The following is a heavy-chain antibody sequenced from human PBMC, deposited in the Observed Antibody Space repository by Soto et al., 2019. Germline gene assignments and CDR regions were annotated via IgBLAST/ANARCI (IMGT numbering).Heavy chain of an antibody. CDR2: IIPNNGGT. Sequence: QVQVVQSGAEVKKPGASVKVSCKASGYTFTGYYMHWVRQAPGQGLEWMGWIIPNNGGTKYAQKFQDRVTSTRDTSISTAYMELSRLRSDDTAVYYCARGTFDSSGDYFAGWFGPWGQGTLVTVSS. J-gene: IGHJ5*02. CDR3: ARGTFDSSGDYFAGWFGP. CDR1: GYTFTGYY. V-gene: IGHV1-2*01. D-gene: IGHD3-22*01.